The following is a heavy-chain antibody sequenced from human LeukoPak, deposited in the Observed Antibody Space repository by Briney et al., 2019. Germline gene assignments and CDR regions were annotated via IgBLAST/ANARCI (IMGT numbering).Heavy chain of an antibody. CDR2: ISSSGSTI. J-gene: IGHJ4*02. D-gene: IGHD7-27*01. V-gene: IGHV3-11*04. Sequence: GGSLRLSCAASGFTFSDYYMSWIRQAPGKGLEWVSYISSSGSTIYYADSVKGRFTMSRDNAKKSLYLQMNSLRAEDTAVYYCAREGTNWDFDYWGQGTLVTVSS. CDR1: GFTFSDYY. CDR3: AREGTNWDFDY.